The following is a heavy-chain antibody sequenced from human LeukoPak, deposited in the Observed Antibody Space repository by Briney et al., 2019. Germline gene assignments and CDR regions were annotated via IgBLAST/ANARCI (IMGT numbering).Heavy chain of an antibody. CDR1: GFTFSSYA. Sequence: GGSLRLSCAASGFTFSSYAMSWVRQAPGKGLEWVSAISGSGGSTYYADSVKGRSTISRDNAKNSLYLQMNSLRAEDTAVYYCARAGIAVAGTFDYWGQGTLVTVSS. D-gene: IGHD6-19*01. CDR3: ARAGIAVAGTFDY. J-gene: IGHJ4*02. V-gene: IGHV3-23*01. CDR2: ISGSGGST.